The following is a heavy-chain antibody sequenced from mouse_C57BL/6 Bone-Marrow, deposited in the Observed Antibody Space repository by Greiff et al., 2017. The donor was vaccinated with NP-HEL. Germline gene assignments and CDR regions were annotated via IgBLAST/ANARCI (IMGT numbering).Heavy chain of an antibody. J-gene: IGHJ3*01. V-gene: IGHV3-1*01. CDR1: GYSITSGYD. Sequence: DVKLVESGPGMVKPSQSLSLTCTVTGYSITSGYDWHWIRHFPGNKLEWMGYISYSGSTNYNPSLKSRISITHDTSKNHFFLKLNSVTTEDTATYYCASDYYGSSYGFAYWGQGTLVTVSA. CDR2: ISYSGST. CDR3: ASDYYGSSYGFAY. D-gene: IGHD1-1*01.